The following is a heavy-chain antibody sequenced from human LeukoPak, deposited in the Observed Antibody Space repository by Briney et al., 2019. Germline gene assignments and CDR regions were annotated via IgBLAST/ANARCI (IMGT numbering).Heavy chain of an antibody. D-gene: IGHD2-8*02. Sequence: SDTLSLTCAVYGGPFSGYYRSWIRQPPGKGLECIGEINHSGSTNYNPPLKSRVAISVDTSKNQFSLTLSSVTAADTAVYYCARSYCTGGVCRNPDYYYMDVWGKGTTVTVSS. CDR2: INHSGST. CDR3: ARSYCTGGVCRNPDYYYMDV. CDR1: GGPFSGYY. V-gene: IGHV4-34*01. J-gene: IGHJ6*03.